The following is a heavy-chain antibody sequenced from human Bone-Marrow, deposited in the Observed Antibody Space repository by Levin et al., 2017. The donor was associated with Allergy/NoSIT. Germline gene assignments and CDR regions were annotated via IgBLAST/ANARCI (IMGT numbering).Heavy chain of an antibody. Sequence: RASVKVSCKTSGYTFTSFGIIWLRQAPGQGLEWVGWVSAYNGDRNYAQKLQGRVTMTTDTSTSIGYMELTSLRSDDTAVYYCARALGDSNSGFIDCWGQGTLVTVSS. D-gene: IGHD6-13*01. CDR3: ARALGDSNSGFIDC. J-gene: IGHJ4*02. CDR2: VSAYNGDR. V-gene: IGHV1-18*01. CDR1: GYTFTSFG.